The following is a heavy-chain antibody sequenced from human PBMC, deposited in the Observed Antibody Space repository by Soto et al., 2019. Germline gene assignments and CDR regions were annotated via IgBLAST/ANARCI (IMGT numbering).Heavy chain of an antibody. CDR2: IWYDGSNK. D-gene: IGHD6-19*01. Sequence: GGSLRLSCAASGFTFSSYGMHWVRQAPGKGLEWVAVIWYDGSNKYYADSVKGRFTISRDNSKNTLYLQMNSLRAEDMAVYYCARDPTAVAGEIDYWGQGTLVTVSS. CDR3: ARDPTAVAGEIDY. CDR1: GFTFSSYG. V-gene: IGHV3-33*01. J-gene: IGHJ4*02.